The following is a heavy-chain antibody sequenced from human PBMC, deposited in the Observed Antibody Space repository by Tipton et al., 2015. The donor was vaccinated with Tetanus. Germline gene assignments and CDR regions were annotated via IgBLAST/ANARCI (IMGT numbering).Heavy chain of an antibody. CDR3: ARPSTTVTPRAFDV. J-gene: IGHJ3*01. CDR1: GASISSSRRFD. D-gene: IGHD4-17*01. CDR2: ISYNGST. V-gene: IGHV4-39*01. Sequence: TLSLTCTVSGASISSSRRFDCGWIRQPPGKGLEWIGTISYNGSTSYSPSLKSRVTMSVDTSRNQFSLNLTSVTAADTAVYYCARPSTTVTPRAFDVWGQGTMVTVSS.